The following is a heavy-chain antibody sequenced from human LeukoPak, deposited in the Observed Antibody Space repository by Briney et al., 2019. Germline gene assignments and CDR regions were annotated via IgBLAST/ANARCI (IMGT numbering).Heavy chain of an antibody. Sequence: GGSLRLSCTASGFTFRSDAMSWVRKVPGKGREWVSTIGGISDNTHYADSVKGRFTISRDSSRNTLYLQMNTLRVEDTAIYYCAKTPTFYYVLTGYSNDYWGQGTLVTVSS. CDR2: IGGISDNT. D-gene: IGHD3-9*01. V-gene: IGHV3-23*01. CDR1: GFTFRSDA. CDR3: AKTPTFYYVLTGYSNDY. J-gene: IGHJ4*02.